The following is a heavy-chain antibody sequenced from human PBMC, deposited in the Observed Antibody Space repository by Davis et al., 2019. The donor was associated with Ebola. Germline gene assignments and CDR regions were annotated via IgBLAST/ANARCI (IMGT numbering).Heavy chain of an antibody. V-gene: IGHV1-69*04. CDR1: GGTFSSYA. J-gene: IGHJ4*02. CDR2: IIPILGIA. Sequence: SVKVSCKASGGTFSSYAISWVRQAPGQGLEWMGRIIPILGIANYAQKFQGRVTITADTSTSTAYMELRSLRSDDTAVYYCARGGMVQGAHFDYWGQGTLVTVSS. CDR3: ARGGMVQGAHFDY. D-gene: IGHD3-10*01.